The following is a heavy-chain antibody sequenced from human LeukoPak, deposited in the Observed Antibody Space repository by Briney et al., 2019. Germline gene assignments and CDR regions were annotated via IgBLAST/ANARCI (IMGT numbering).Heavy chain of an antibody. V-gene: IGHV1-18*01. CDR3: ARVMGILDYDFWSGPNYYYYGMDV. D-gene: IGHD3-3*01. J-gene: IGHJ6*02. CDR2: ISAYNGNT. Sequence: ASVTVPCKASGYTFTSYGISWVRQAPGQGVEWMGWISAYNGNTNYAQKLQGRVTMTTDTSTSTAYMELRSLRSDDTAVYYCARVMGILDYDFWSGPNYYYYGMDVWGQGTTVTVSS. CDR1: GYTFTSYG.